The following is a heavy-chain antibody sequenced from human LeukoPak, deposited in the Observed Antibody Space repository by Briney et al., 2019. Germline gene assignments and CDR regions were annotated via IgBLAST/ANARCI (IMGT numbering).Heavy chain of an antibody. Sequence: GRSLRLSCAASGFTFSSYGMHWVRQAPGKGLEWVAVISYDGSNKYYADSVKGRFTISRDNSKNTLYLQMNSLRVEDTAVYYCVRGGYGIDYWGQGTLVTVSS. V-gene: IGHV3-30*03. D-gene: IGHD5-18*01. CDR3: VRGGYGIDY. CDR1: GFTFSSYG. CDR2: ISYDGSNK. J-gene: IGHJ4*02.